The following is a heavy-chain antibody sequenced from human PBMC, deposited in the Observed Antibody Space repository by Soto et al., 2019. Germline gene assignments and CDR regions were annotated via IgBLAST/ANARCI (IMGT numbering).Heavy chain of an antibody. Sequence: EVQLVESGGGLVQPGGSLKLSCAVSGFTFSSHAMNWVRQAAGKGLEWVAYIHGTRSIIYYADSVKGRFTISRDNAKNSLYLQIDRLRDEDTALYYCARDARNADYDYWGQGTVVTVSS. CDR1: GFTFSSHA. D-gene: IGHD3-16*01. V-gene: IGHV3-48*02. CDR2: IHGTRSII. J-gene: IGHJ4*02. CDR3: ARDARNADYDY.